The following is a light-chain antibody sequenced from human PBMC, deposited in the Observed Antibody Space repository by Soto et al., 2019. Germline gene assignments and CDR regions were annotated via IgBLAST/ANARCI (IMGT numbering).Light chain of an antibody. CDR2: EDS. V-gene: IGLV6-57*01. J-gene: IGLJ3*02. CDR3: QSHESYNRGV. CDR1: SGSIASNY. Sequence: NFMLTQPHSVSESPGKTVTISCTRSSGSIASNYVQWYQQRPGSSPTIVIYEDSRRPSGVPDRFSGSIDTSSNSASLTIAGLKTEDEGDYYCQSHESYNRGVFGGGTKLTVL.